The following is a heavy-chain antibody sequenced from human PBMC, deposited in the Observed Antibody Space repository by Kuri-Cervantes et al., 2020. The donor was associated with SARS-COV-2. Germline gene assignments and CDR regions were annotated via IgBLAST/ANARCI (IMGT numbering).Heavy chain of an antibody. Sequence: SETLSLTCTVSGGSISSGSYYWSWIRQPAGKGLEWIGRIYTSGSTNYNPSLKSRVTMSVDTSKNQFSLKLSSVTAADTAVYYCARGRADIWGQGTMVTVSS. CDR1: GGSISSGSYY. V-gene: IGHV4-61*02. CDR2: IYTSGST. J-gene: IGHJ3*02. CDR3: ARGRADI.